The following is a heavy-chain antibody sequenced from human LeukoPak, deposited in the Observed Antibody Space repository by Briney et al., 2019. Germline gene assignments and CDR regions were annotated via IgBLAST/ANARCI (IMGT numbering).Heavy chain of an antibody. J-gene: IGHJ3*02. D-gene: IGHD3-10*01. Sequence: PGGSLRLSCAASGFTFSTYSMSWVRQAPGKGLEWVSYISASSSPIYYADSVKGRFTISRDSAKNSLYLQMNSLRDDDTAVYYCARSYGAFDIWGQGTMVTVSS. CDR2: ISASSSPI. CDR3: ARSYGAFDI. V-gene: IGHV3-48*02. CDR1: GFTFSTYS.